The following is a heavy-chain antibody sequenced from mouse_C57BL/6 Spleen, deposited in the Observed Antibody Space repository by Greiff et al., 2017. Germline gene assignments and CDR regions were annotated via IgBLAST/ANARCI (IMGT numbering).Heavy chain of an antibody. CDR3: TRTGTAQATCWFAY. D-gene: IGHD3-2*02. J-gene: IGHJ3*01. Sequence: VQLQQSGAELVRPGASVTLSCKASGYTFTDYEMHWVKQTPVHGLEWIGAIDPETGGTAYNQKFKGKAILTADKSSSTAYMELRSLTSEDSAVYYCTRTGTAQATCWFAYWGQGTLVTVSA. CDR2: IDPETGGT. CDR1: GYTFTDYE. V-gene: IGHV1-15*01.